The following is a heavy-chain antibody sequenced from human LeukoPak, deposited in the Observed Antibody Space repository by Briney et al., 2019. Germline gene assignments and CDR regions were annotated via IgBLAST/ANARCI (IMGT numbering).Heavy chain of an antibody. D-gene: IGHD3-22*01. CDR1: GFSFTNAW. Sequence: GGSLRLSCAASGFSFTNAWMSWVRQAPGKGLEWVGRVKRKTNGGTTDYSAPVKGRFTISRDDSKNTLYLQMNSLKTEDTAVYYCTTDRIYGGSGYYPPYYYYNMDVWGKGTTVTVSS. CDR2: VKRKTNGGTT. J-gene: IGHJ6*03. CDR3: TTDRIYGGSGYYPPYYYYNMDV. V-gene: IGHV3-15*01.